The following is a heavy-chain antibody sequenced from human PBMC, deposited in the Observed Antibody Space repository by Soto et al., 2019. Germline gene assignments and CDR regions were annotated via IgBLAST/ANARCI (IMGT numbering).Heavy chain of an antibody. V-gene: IGHV3-9*01. J-gene: IGHJ4*01. D-gene: IGHD3-10*01. CDR3: VIYEALVLSVYLLE. Sequence: EVQLVESGGGLVQPGRSLRLSCAASGFTFDDYAMHWVRQAPGKGLEWVSGISWHSGSIGYADSVKGLFTIPIEKARNSLYLQMNSPRAEAQAFYYCVIYEALVLSVYLLEWGHGNLITVSS. CDR1: GFTFDDYA. CDR2: ISWHSGSI.